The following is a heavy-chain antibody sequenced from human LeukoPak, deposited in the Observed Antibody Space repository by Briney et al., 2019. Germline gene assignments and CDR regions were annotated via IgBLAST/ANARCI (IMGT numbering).Heavy chain of an antibody. CDR3: ARHVVAVGFDY. CDR2: ISGSGGST. J-gene: IGHJ4*02. Sequence: GGSLRLSCAASGFTFSSSAMSWVRQAPGKGLEWVSAISGSGGSTYYADSLKGRFTISRDNSKNTLYLQMNSLRAEDTAVYYCARHVVAVGFDYWGQGTLVTVSS. CDR1: GFTFSSSA. D-gene: IGHD3-22*01. V-gene: IGHV3-23*01.